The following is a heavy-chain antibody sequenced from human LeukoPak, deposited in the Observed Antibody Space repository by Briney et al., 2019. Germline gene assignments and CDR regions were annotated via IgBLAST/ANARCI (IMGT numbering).Heavy chain of an antibody. CDR1: GFTFSSYS. Sequence: PGGSLRLSCAASGFTFSSYSMNWVRQAPGKGLEWGSYISGSSSTIYYADSVKGRFTISRDNAKNSLYLQMNSLRAEDTAVYYCARGYQLLYNGMDVWGQGTSVTVSS. J-gene: IGHJ6*02. CDR2: ISGSSSTI. V-gene: IGHV3-48*04. CDR3: ARGYQLLYNGMDV. D-gene: IGHD2-2*01.